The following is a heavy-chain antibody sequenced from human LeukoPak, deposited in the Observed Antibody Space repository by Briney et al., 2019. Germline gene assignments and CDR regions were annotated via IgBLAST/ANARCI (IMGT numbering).Heavy chain of an antibody. CDR2: MNPNSGNT. D-gene: IGHD3-10*01. V-gene: IGHV1-8*01. Sequence: ASVKVSCKASGYTFTSYDINWVRQATGQGLEWMGWMNPNSGNTGYALKFQGRVTMTRNTSISTAYMELRSLRSDDTAVYCCAREPLTRITMVRGVIDAFDIWGQGTMVTVSS. J-gene: IGHJ3*02. CDR3: AREPLTRITMVRGVIDAFDI. CDR1: GYTFTSYD.